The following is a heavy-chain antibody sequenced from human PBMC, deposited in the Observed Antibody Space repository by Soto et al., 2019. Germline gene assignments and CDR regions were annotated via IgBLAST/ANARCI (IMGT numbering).Heavy chain of an antibody. D-gene: IGHD1-1*01. CDR2: IYWNDDK. CDR1: GFSLTTSGVS. Sequence: PTLVNPTQTLTLTCTLSGFSLTTSGVSVGWIRQPPGKAPEWLALIYWNDDKSYTPSLKSRLTITKDTSKNQVVLTMTNMDLVDTATYYCAYRLRYAAYWIDPWGQGTLVTVSS. J-gene: IGHJ5*02. V-gene: IGHV2-5*01. CDR3: AYRLRYAAYWIDP.